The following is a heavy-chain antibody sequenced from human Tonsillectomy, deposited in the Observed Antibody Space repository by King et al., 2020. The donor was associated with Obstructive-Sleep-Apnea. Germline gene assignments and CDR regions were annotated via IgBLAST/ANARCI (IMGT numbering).Heavy chain of an antibody. CDR3: ARLRVAQGDFPL. D-gene: IGHD2-15*01. Sequence: VQMVESGGGVVQPGRSLRLSCAASGFTFSNYALHWVRQAPGKGLEWVAGISLDGTNKEYADSVKGRFAVSRDNSKYTLYLHIYSLRADDTAVYYCARLRVAQGDFPLWGRGTLVTVSP. CDR2: ISLDGTNK. CDR1: GFTFSNYA. V-gene: IGHV3-30*09. J-gene: IGHJ2*01.